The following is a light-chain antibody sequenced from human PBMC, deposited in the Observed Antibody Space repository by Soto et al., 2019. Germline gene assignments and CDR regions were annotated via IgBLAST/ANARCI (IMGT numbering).Light chain of an antibody. J-gene: IGKJ2*01. CDR1: QSISSY. Sequence: DIQMTQSPSSLSASVGDRVTITCRASQSISSYLNWYQQKPGKAPKLLIYAASSLQSGVPSRFSDSGSGTDFTLTIISLQPEDFATYYCQQSYSTPMYTFGQGNKLEIK. CDR3: QQSYSTPMYT. CDR2: AAS. V-gene: IGKV1-39*01.